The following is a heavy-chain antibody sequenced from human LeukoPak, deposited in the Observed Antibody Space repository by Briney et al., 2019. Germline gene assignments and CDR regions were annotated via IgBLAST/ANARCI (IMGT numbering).Heavy chain of an antibody. CDR2: VSYDGSSK. CDR3: AFTYSYGLWSYDVDAFDI. CDR1: GFMFSTYG. Sequence: GGSLRLSCAASGFMFSTYGMHWVRQAPDKGLEWVAVVSYDGSSKYYADSVKGRFTVSRDNSKNTLYLQMNSLRSEDTALYYCAFTYSYGLWSYDVDAFDIWGQGTMVTVSS. V-gene: IGHV3-30*03. D-gene: IGHD3-10*01. J-gene: IGHJ3*02.